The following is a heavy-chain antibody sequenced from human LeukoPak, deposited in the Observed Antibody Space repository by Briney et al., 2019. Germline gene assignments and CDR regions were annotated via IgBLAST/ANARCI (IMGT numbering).Heavy chain of an antibody. Sequence: SVKVSCKASGYTFTSYYMHWVRQAPGQGLEWMGGIIPIFGTAKYAQKFQGRVTITADESTSTAYMELSSLGSEDTAVYYCARVHYYDSSGYPYYYYYYMDVWGKGTTVTISS. CDR3: ARVHYYDSSGYPYYYYYYMDV. CDR2: IIPIFGTA. J-gene: IGHJ6*03. CDR1: GYTFTSYY. V-gene: IGHV1-69*13. D-gene: IGHD3-22*01.